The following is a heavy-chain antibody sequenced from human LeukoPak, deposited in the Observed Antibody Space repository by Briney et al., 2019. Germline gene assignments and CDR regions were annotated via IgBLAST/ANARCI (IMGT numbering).Heavy chain of an antibody. CDR1: GGSFSGYY. CDR3: ARDTGGGCDY. CDR2: INHSGST. J-gene: IGHJ4*02. V-gene: IGHV4-34*01. Sequence: SETLSLTCAVYGGSFSGYYWSWIRQPPGKGLEWIGEINHSGSTNYNPSLKSRVTISVDTSKNQFSLKLSSVTAADTAVYYCARDTGGGCDYWGQGTLVTVSS. D-gene: IGHD6-19*01.